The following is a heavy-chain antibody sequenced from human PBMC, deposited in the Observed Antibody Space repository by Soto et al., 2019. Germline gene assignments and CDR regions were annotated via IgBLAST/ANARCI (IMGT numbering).Heavy chain of an antibody. CDR1: GGSITSFY. V-gene: IGHV4-59*01. CDR3: ARGDCTNGVCYRY. D-gene: IGHD2-8*01. J-gene: IGHJ4*02. Sequence: SETLSLTCSVSGGSITSFYWRWIRQPPGKGLEWIGYIYYSGSTNYNPSLKSRVTISVDTSKNQFSLKLSSVTAADTAVYYCARGDCTNGVCYRYWGQGTPVTVSS. CDR2: IYYSGST.